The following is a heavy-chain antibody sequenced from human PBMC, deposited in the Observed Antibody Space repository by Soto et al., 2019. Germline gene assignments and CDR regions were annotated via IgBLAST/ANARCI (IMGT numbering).Heavy chain of an antibody. CDR2: ISAYNGNT. Sequence: GASVKVSCKASGYTFTSYGISWVRQAPGQGLEWMGWISAYNGNTNYAQKLQGRVTMTTDTSTSTAYMELRSLRSDDTAVYYCARDPGMVVAATNYYCGMDVWGQGTTVTVSS. D-gene: IGHD2-15*01. CDR3: ARDPGMVVAATNYYCGMDV. V-gene: IGHV1-18*01. CDR1: GYTFTSYG. J-gene: IGHJ6*02.